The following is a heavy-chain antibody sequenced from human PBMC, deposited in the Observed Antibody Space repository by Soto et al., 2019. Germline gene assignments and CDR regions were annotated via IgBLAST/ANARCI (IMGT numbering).Heavy chain of an antibody. CDR3: ARHAGLSSSQRAGFDY. Sequence: SETLSLTCTVSGGSISSSSYYWGWIRQPPGKGLEWIGSIYYSGSTYYNPSLKSRVTISVDTSKNQFSLKLSSVTAADTAVYYCARHAGLSSSQRAGFDYWGQGTLVPVSS. J-gene: IGHJ4*02. CDR1: GGSISSSSYY. D-gene: IGHD2-2*01. CDR2: IYYSGST. V-gene: IGHV4-39*01.